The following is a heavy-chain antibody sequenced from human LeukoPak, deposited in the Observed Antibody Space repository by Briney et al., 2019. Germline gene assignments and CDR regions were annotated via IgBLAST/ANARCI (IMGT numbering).Heavy chain of an antibody. D-gene: IGHD3-22*01. CDR3: ASLDSSGSDAFDI. J-gene: IGHJ3*02. V-gene: IGHV1-18*01. CDR2: ISAYNGNT. Sequence: ASVKVSCKASGYTFTSYGISWVRQAPGQGLEWMGWISAYNGNTNYAQKLQGRVTMTTDTSTSTANMELRSLRSDDTAVYYCASLDSSGSDAFDIWGQGTMVIVSS. CDR1: GYTFTSYG.